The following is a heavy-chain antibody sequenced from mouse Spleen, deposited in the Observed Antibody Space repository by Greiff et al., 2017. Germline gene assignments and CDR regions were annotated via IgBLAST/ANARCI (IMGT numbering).Heavy chain of an antibody. D-gene: IGHD2-4*01. CDR1: GFSLTSYG. CDR2: IWSGGST. J-gene: IGHJ4*01. Sequence: VQLQQSGPGLVQPSQSLSITCTVSGFSLTSYGVHWVRQSPGKGLEWLGVIWSGGSTDYNAAFISRLSISKDNSKSQVFFKMNSLQADDTAIYYCASPMITTWDYAMDYWGQGTSVTVSS. CDR3: ASPMITTWDYAMDY. V-gene: IGHV2-2*01.